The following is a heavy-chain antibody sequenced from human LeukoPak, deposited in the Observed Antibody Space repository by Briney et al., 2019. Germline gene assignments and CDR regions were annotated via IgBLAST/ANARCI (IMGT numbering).Heavy chain of an antibody. CDR1: GITLSNYG. Sequence: GGSLRLSCAVSGITLSNYGMSWVREAPGKGLEWVAGISDSGGRTNYADSVKGRFTISRDNPKNTLYLQMNSLRAEDTAVYFCAKRGVVIRVILVGFHKEAYYFDSWGQGALVTVSS. J-gene: IGHJ4*02. V-gene: IGHV3-23*01. CDR2: ISDSGGRT. CDR3: AKRGVVIRVILVGFHKEAYYFDS. D-gene: IGHD3-22*01.